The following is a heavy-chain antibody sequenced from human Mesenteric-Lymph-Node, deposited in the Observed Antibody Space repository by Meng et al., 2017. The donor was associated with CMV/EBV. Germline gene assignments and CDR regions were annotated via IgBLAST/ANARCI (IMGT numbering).Heavy chain of an antibody. V-gene: IGHV3-48*04. CDR2: ISSSSSTI. J-gene: IGHJ4*02. D-gene: IGHD1-26*01. CDR1: GFIFSDYG. Sequence: GESLKISCSSSGFIFSDYGIHWVRQAPGKGLEWVSYISSSSSTIYYADSVKGRFTISRDNAKNSLYLQMNSLRAEDTAVYYCARGKWELHYWGQGTLVTVSS. CDR3: ARGKWELHY.